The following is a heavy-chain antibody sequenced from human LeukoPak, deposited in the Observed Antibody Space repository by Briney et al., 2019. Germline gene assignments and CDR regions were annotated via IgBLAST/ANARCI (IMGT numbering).Heavy chain of an antibody. CDR1: GGTFSSYA. V-gene: IGHV1-69*05. J-gene: IGHJ4*02. Sequence: SVKVSCKASGGTFSSYAISWVRQAPGQGLEWMGGIIPIFGTANYAQKFQGRVTITTDESTSTAYMELSSLRSEDTAVYYCASMSDFWSGYHHGSFDYWGQGTLVTVSS. CDR3: ASMSDFWSGYHHGSFDY. D-gene: IGHD3-3*01. CDR2: IIPIFGTA.